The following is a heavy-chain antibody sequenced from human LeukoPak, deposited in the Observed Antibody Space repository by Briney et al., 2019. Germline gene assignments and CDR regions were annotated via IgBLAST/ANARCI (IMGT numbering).Heavy chain of an antibody. J-gene: IGHJ4*02. CDR3: ARNFRYSGSYYGGFFDY. CDR2: TYYRSKWYN. D-gene: IGHD1-26*01. Sequence: SQTLSLTCAISGDSVTSNSAAWNWIRQSPSRGLEWLGGTYYRSKWYNDYAVSVKSRITINPDTSKNQFSLQLNSVTPEDTAVYYCARNFRYSGSYYGGFFDYWGQGTLVTVSS. CDR1: GDSVTSNSAA. V-gene: IGHV6-1*01.